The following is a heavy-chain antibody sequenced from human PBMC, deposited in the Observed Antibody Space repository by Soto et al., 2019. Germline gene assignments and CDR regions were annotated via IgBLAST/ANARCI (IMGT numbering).Heavy chain of an antibody. D-gene: IGHD6-13*01. CDR1: GGTVTRYY. J-gene: IGHJ4*02. Sequence: XXVKVSCKASGGTVTRYYMHCVRHAPGQGLEWMGWINPNSGGTNYAQKFQGWVTMTRDTSISTAYMELSRLTSDDTAVYYCARASSWYSITLDYWGQGTLVTVSS. CDR3: ARASSWYSITLDY. V-gene: IGHV1-2*04. CDR2: INPNSGGT.